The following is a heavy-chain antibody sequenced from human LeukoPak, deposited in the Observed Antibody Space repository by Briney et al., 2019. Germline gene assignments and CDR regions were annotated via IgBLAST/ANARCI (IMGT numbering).Heavy chain of an antibody. V-gene: IGHV3-7*01. J-gene: IGHJ4*02. Sequence: GGSLRLSCGASGFTFSSHWMSWVRQAPGKGLEWVANIKKDGSEKYYVDSVKGRFTISRDNAKKSLYLQMNSLRAEDTAVYYCASAQLVLPYYFDYWGQGTLVTVSS. CDR3: ASAQLVLPYYFDY. CDR2: IKKDGSEK. CDR1: GFTFSSHW. D-gene: IGHD6-13*01.